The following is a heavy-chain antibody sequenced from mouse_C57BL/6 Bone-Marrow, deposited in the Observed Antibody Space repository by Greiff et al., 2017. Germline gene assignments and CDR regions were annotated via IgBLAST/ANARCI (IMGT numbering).Heavy chain of an antibody. CDR1: GFTFSSYA. V-gene: IGHV5-4*03. J-gene: IGHJ3*01. Sequence: DVKLVESGGGLVKPGGSLKLSCAASGFTFSSYAMSWVRQTPEKRLEWVSTISDGGSYTYYPDNVKGRFTISRDNAKNNLYLQMSHLKSEDTAMYYCARGLDLAWFAYWGQGTLVTVSA. CDR3: ARGLDLAWFAY. CDR2: ISDGGSYT.